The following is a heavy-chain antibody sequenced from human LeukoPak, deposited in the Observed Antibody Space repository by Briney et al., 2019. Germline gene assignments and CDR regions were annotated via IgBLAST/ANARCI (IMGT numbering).Heavy chain of an antibody. V-gene: IGHV1-58*01. CDR3: TAESSGSSWPYYYGMDV. CDR2: IVVGSGNT. CDR1: GGTFTSST. J-gene: IGHJ6*02. Sequence: ASVKVSCKASGGTFTSSTLHGLRQARGQRLEWIGWIVVGSGNTNYAQKFQERVTITRDMSTSTAYMELSSLRSEDTGVYYCTAESSGSSWPYYYGMDVWGQGTTVTVSS. D-gene: IGHD6-13*01.